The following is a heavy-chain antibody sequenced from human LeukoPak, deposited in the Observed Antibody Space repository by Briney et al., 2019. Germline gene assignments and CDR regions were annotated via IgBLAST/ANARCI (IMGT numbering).Heavy chain of an antibody. D-gene: IGHD2-2*01. CDR1: GGSVSSGGYS. CDR2: IYHSGST. CDR3: ARGGYCSSTSCYGTFDY. Sequence: SETLSLTCTVSGGSVSSGGYSWSWIRQPPGKGLEWIGYIYHSGSTYYNPSLKSRVTISVDRSKNQFSLKLSSVTAADTAVYYCARGGYCSSTSCYGTFDYWGQGTLVTVSS. V-gene: IGHV4-30-2*01. J-gene: IGHJ4*02.